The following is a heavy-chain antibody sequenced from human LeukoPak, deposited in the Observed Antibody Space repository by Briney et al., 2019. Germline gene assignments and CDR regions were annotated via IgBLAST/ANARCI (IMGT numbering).Heavy chain of an antibody. V-gene: IGHV4-59*01. CDR1: GDSLSSTY. Sequence: SETLSLTCTVSGDSLSSTYWSWIRQPPGKGLEWIGYSHYSGSAKYNPSLRSRIAISVDTSTNQFSLKLSSVTAAGTAIYYCARGGWSLDSWGQGTLVTVS. CDR3: ARGGWSLDS. D-gene: IGHD6-19*01. J-gene: IGHJ4*02. CDR2: SHYSGSA.